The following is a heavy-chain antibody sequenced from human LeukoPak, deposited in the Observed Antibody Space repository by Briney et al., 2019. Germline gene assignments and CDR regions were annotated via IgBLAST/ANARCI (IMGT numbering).Heavy chain of an antibody. CDR3: ARDGDSGYDYTS. J-gene: IGHJ5*02. Sequence: GSLILSCAASGFTFSGSPILWVRQASGKGLEWVGRIRSKADNYATAYAASVQGRCTISRDDSKSTAYLQLNSLKTEDTAVYYCARDGDSGYDYTSWGQGTLVTVSS. V-gene: IGHV3-73*01. CDR2: IRSKADNYAT. D-gene: IGHD5-12*01. CDR1: GFTFSGSP.